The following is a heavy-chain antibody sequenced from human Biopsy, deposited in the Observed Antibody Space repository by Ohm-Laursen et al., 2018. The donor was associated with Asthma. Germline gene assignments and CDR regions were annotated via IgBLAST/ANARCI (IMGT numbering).Heavy chain of an antibody. CDR3: ARGSKIGRPRLVFNWVRTDYYYSLDV. Sequence: GASVKVSCKASGYTFISYAIHWVRQAPGQRLEWMGWINAGNGNTKYSQKFQGRVTITRDTSINTVYMELSSLRSDDTAVYYCARGSKIGRPRLVFNWVRTDYYYSLDVWGQGTTVTVSS. CDR2: INAGNGNT. CDR1: GYTFISYA. D-gene: IGHD7-27*01. V-gene: IGHV1-3*01. J-gene: IGHJ6*02.